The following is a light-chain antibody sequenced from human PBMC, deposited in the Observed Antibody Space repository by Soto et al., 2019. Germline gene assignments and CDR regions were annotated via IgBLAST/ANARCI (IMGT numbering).Light chain of an antibody. CDR2: LNSDGSH. CDR3: QTWGAGTVV. CDR1: SGHSNYA. J-gene: IGLJ2*01. Sequence: QLVLTQSPSASASLGASVKLTCTLSSGHSNYAIAWHQQPPEKGPRFLMNLNSDGSHTKGDGIPDRFSGSSSGAERYLTISSLQSEDEADYYCQTWGAGTVVFGGGTKVTVL. V-gene: IGLV4-69*01.